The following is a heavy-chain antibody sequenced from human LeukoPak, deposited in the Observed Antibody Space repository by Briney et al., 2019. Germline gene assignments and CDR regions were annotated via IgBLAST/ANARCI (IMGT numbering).Heavy chain of an antibody. Sequence: SVKVSCKASGGTFSSYAISWVRQAPGQGLKWMGGIIPIFGTANYAQKFQGRVTITADESTSTAYMELSSLRSEDTAVYYCASGGVSGYDFDYWGQGTLVTVSS. CDR3: ASGGVSGYDFDY. CDR1: GGTFSSYA. J-gene: IGHJ4*02. CDR2: IIPIFGTA. D-gene: IGHD5-12*01. V-gene: IGHV1-69*13.